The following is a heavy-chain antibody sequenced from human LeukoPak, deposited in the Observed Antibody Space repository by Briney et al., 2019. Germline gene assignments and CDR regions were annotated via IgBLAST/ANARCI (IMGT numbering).Heavy chain of an antibody. CDR3: ARAGSAVAGTPYYYYGMDV. CDR1: GYTFTSYY. V-gene: IGHV1-46*01. CDR2: INPSGGST. J-gene: IGHJ6*02. Sequence: ASVKVSCKASGYTFTSYYMHWVRQAPGQGLEWMGIINPSGGSTSYAQKFQGRVTMTRDTSTSTVYMELSSLRSEDTAVYYCARAGSAVAGTPYYYYGMDVWGQGTTVTVSS. D-gene: IGHD6-19*01.